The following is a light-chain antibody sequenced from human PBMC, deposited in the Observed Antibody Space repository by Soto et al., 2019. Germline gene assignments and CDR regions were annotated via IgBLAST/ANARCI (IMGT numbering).Light chain of an antibody. V-gene: IGKV1-39*01. CDR1: QTISSY. CDR3: QQTYSTPIT. J-gene: IGKJ5*01. CDR2: AAS. Sequence: DIQMTQSPSSLSASVGDRVTITGRASQTISSYLNWYQETPGKAPKLLIYAASSLQSGVPSRFSGSGSGTDFTLTISSLQPADFATYYCQQTYSTPITFGQGTRLEIK.